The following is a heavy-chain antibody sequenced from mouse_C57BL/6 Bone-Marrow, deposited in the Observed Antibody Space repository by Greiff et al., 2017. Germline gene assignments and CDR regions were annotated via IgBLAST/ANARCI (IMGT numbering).Heavy chain of an antibody. Sequence: QVQLQQPGAELVKPGASVKLSCKASGYTFTSHWMQWVKQRPGQGLEWIGEIDPSDSYTNYNQKLKGKATLPVDPSPSTAYMQLSSLTSEDSAVYYCARGITTVVDPLFDYWGQGTTLTVSS. D-gene: IGHD1-1*01. CDR2: IDPSDSYT. CDR1: GYTFTSHW. V-gene: IGHV1-50*01. J-gene: IGHJ2*01. CDR3: ARGITTVVDPLFDY.